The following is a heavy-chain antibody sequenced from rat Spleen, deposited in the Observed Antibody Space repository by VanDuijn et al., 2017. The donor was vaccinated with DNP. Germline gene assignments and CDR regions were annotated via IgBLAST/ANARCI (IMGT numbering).Heavy chain of an antibody. Sequence: EVQLVESGGGLVQPGRSLKLSCAASGFTFSDYHMAWVRQSPKKGLEWVATIIYDGSSTYYRDSVKGRFTISRDNVKRTLYLQMDSLKSEDTATYYCATHELPAYAAFVYWGQGTLVAVSS. V-gene: IGHV5-7*01. J-gene: IGHJ3*01. CDR1: GFTFSDYH. CDR3: ATHELPAYAAFVY. D-gene: IGHD3-7*01. CDR2: IIYDGSST.